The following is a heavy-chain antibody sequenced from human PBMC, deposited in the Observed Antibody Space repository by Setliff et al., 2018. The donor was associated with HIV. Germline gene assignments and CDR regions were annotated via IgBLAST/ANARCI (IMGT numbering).Heavy chain of an antibody. J-gene: IGHJ4*02. CDR2: IVVGSGNT. D-gene: IGHD3-10*01. CDR3: AADLWFGELLSA. V-gene: IGHV1-58*02. Sequence: RASVKVSCKASGFTFTSSAMQWVRQARGQRLEWIGWIVVGSGNTNYAQKFQERVTITRDMSTSTAYMELSSLRSEDTAVYYCAADLWFGELLSAWGQGTLVTVSS. CDR1: GFTFTSSA.